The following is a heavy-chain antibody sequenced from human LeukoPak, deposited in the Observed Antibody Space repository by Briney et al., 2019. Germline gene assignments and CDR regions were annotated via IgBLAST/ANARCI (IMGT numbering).Heavy chain of an antibody. CDR1: GGSISSYY. Sequence: SETLSLTCTVSGGSISSYYWGWIRQPPGKGLEWIGSIYHSGSTYYNPSLKSRVTISVDTSKNQFSLKLSSVTAADTAVYYCARWRATGYYFDYWGQGTLVTVSS. J-gene: IGHJ4*02. CDR3: ARWRATGYYFDY. D-gene: IGHD3-10*01. CDR2: IYHSGST. V-gene: IGHV4-38-2*02.